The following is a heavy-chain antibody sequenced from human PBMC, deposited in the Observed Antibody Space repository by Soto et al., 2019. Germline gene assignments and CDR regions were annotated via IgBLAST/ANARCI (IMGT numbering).Heavy chain of an antibody. D-gene: IGHD6-19*01. Sequence: ASVKVSCKVSGYTLTELSMHWVRQAPGKGLEWMGGFDPEDGETIYAQKFQGRVTMTEDTSTDTAYMELSSLRSEDTAVYYCATPPLYGSGRIYYYGRDVRGQGTTVTVSS. CDR3: ATPPLYGSGRIYYYGRDV. CDR1: GYTLTELS. J-gene: IGHJ6*02. V-gene: IGHV1-24*01. CDR2: FDPEDGET.